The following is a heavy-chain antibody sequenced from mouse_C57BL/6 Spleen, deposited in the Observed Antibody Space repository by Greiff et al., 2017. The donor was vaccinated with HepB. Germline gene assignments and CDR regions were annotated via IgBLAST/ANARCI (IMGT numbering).Heavy chain of an antibody. V-gene: IGHV1-15*01. Sequence: QVQLQQSGAELVRPGASVTLSCKASGYTFTDYEMHWVKQTPVHGLEWIGAIDPETGGTAYNQKFKGKAILTADKSSSTAYMELRSLTSEDSAVYYCTRGITTVVGFDVWGTGTTVTVSS. D-gene: IGHD1-1*01. CDR2: IDPETGGT. CDR1: GYTFTDYE. J-gene: IGHJ1*03. CDR3: TRGITTVVGFDV.